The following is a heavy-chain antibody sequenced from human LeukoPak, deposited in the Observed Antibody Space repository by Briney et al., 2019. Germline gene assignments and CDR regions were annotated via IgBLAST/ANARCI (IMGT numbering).Heavy chain of an antibody. J-gene: IGHJ4*02. V-gene: IGHV4-4*07. CDR3: AGDFWSGYFRD. CDR2: IYSSGST. Sequence: SETLSLTCTVSGGSMRSYYWSWIRQPAGKGLEWIGRIYSSGSTNHSPSLKSRVTMSVATSKNQFSLKLSSVTAADTAVYYCAGDFWSGYFRDWGQGTLVTVSS. D-gene: IGHD3-3*01. CDR1: GGSMRSYY.